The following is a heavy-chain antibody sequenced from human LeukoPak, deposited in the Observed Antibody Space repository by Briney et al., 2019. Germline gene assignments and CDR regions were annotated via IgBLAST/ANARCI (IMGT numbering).Heavy chain of an antibody. CDR3: ARILHPGYGDYALVDH. CDR2: IFSNDEK. V-gene: IGHV2-26*01. CDR1: GFSLSNARMG. D-gene: IGHD4-17*01. J-gene: IGHJ4*02. Sequence: SGPTLVNPTETLTLTCTVSGFSLSNARMGVSWIRQPPGKALEWLAHIFSNDEKSYSTSLKSRLTISKDTSKSQVVLTMTNMDPVDTATYYCARILHPGYGDYALVDHWGQGTLVTVSS.